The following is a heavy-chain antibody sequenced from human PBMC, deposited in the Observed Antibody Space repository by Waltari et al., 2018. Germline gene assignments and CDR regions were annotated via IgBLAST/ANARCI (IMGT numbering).Heavy chain of an antibody. Sequence: EVQLVESGGGLVQPGGSLRGSWAASGFPFSRYWMTWVRQAPGKGLEWVANIKQDGTEKLYVDSVRGRFTISRDNAKKSLYLQMNTLRAEDTAVYYCVRGRGMDVWGQGTTVTVSS. CDR1: GFPFSRYW. J-gene: IGHJ6*02. CDR2: IKQDGTEK. CDR3: VRGRGMDV. V-gene: IGHV3-7*01.